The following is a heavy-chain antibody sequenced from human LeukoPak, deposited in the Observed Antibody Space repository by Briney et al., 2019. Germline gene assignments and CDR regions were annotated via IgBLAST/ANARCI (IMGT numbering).Heavy chain of an antibody. CDR1: GGSISSYY. CDR2: IYYSGNT. V-gene: IGHV4-59*08. D-gene: IGHD1-26*01. Sequence: SETLSLTCTVSGGSISSYYWSWIRQPPGKGLEWIGYIYYSGNTNYNPSLKSRVTISVDTSKNQFSLKLSSVTAADTAVYYCARLNGSYYAHFDYWGQGTLVTVSS. CDR3: ARLNGSYYAHFDY. J-gene: IGHJ4*02.